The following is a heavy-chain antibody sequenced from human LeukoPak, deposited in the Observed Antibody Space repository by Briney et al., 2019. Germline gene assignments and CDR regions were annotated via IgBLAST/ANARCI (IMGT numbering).Heavy chain of an antibody. Sequence: ASVKVSCKASGYIFTGQFIHWVRQAPGQGLEWMAMYNPNSGDTTFSQRFQDRVTMTRDTSVNTAFMELRRLTSDDTAVYYCARGGPRGNGFDYWGQGTLVTVSS. CDR1: GYIFTGQF. V-gene: IGHV1-2*02. J-gene: IGHJ4*02. D-gene: IGHD6-25*01. CDR2: YNPNSGDT. CDR3: ARGGPRGNGFDY.